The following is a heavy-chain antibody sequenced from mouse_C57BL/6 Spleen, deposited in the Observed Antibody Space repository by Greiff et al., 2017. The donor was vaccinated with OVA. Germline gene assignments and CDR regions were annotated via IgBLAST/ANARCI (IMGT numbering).Heavy chain of an antibody. CDR2: ISYDGSN. J-gene: IGHJ1*03. Sequence: VQLQQSGPGLVKPSQSLSLTCSVTGYSITSGYYWNWIRQFPGNKLEWMGYISYDGSNNYNPSLKNRISITRDTSKNQFFLKLNSVTTEDTATYYCARGFVITTVVGWYFDVWGTGTTVTVSS. D-gene: IGHD1-1*01. CDR1: GYSITSGYY. CDR3: ARGFVITTVVGWYFDV. V-gene: IGHV3-6*01.